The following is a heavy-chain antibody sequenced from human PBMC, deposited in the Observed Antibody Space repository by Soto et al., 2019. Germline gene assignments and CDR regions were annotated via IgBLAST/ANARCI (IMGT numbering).Heavy chain of an antibody. CDR1: EFTFEDYA. Sequence: EVQLVESGGGLVQPGRSLRLSCVASEFTFEDYAMHWVRQAPGKGLEWASGISWNSGTLVYADSVKGRFIISRDNAKNSLFLQMNSLRAEDTALYFCAKGRTRPLQLGSFGDNAFDVWGQGTMVTVSS. CDR2: ISWNSGTL. V-gene: IGHV3-9*01. D-gene: IGHD3-10*01. CDR3: AKGRTRPLQLGSFGDNAFDV. J-gene: IGHJ3*01.